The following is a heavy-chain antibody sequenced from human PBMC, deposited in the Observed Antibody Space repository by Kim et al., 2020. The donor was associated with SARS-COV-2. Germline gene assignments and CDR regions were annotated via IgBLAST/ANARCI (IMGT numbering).Heavy chain of an antibody. D-gene: IGHD2-2*01. Sequence: ASVKVSCKASGYTFTSYGISWVRQAPGQGLEWMGWISAYNGNTNYAQKLQGRVTMTTDTSTSTAYMELRSLRSDDTAVYYCARDAMRGPRAYYFDYWGQGTLVTVSS. J-gene: IGHJ4*02. CDR2: ISAYNGNT. V-gene: IGHV1-18*04. CDR3: ARDAMRGPRAYYFDY. CDR1: GYTFTSYG.